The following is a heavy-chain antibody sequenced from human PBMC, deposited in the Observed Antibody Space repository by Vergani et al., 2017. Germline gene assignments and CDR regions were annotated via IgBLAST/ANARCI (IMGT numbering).Heavy chain of an antibody. Sequence: QVQLVQSVAEVKKPGASVRVSCKASGYTFTRYYMHWVRQAPGQGLEWMGIINPSGDRTSYAQKFQGRGTMTRYTSPSTVYMGRSSLRSEDTAVYYCAREHSSSSGGYFQHWGEGTLVTVSS. D-gene: IGHD6-6*01. CDR3: AREHSSSSGGYFQH. CDR2: INPSGDRT. V-gene: IGHV1-46*03. CDR1: GYTFTRYY. J-gene: IGHJ1*01.